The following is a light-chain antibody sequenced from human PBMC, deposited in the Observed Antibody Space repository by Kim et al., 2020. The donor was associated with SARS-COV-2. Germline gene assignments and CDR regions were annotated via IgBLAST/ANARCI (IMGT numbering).Light chain of an antibody. Sequence: SLSPGERATLSCRASQSVSRFLAWYQHKPGQAPRLLIYDTFNRATGIPARFSGSGSGTDFTLTISSLEPEDFAVYYCQQRSNWPLTFGGGTKLEI. V-gene: IGKV3-11*01. CDR1: QSVSRF. J-gene: IGKJ4*01. CDR2: DTF. CDR3: QQRSNWPLT.